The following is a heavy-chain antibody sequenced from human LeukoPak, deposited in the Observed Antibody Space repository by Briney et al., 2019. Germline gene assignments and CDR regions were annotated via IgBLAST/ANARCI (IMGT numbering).Heavy chain of an antibody. Sequence: GGSLRLSCAASGFTFSSYNMNWVRQAPGKGLEWVSSITSSSSFIYYADSVKGRFTISRDNAKNSLYLQMNSLRDEDTAVYYCARDPYSGSYGDYYYYYMDVWGKGTTVTISS. J-gene: IGHJ6*03. D-gene: IGHD1-26*01. V-gene: IGHV3-21*01. CDR2: ITSSSSFI. CDR1: GFTFSSYN. CDR3: ARDPYSGSYGDYYYYYMDV.